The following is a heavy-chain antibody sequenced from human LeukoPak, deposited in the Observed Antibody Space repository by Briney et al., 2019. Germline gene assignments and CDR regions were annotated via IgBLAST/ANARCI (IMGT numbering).Heavy chain of an antibody. D-gene: IGHD3-22*01. V-gene: IGHV3-53*01. CDR2: IYSGGST. CDR3: ARDESGYHDSSGYYYYGMDV. J-gene: IGHJ6*02. CDR1: GFTVSSNY. Sequence: PGGSLRLSCAASGFTVSSNYMSWVRQAPGKGLGWGSVIYSGGSTYYADSVKGRFTISRDNSKNTLYLQMNSLRAEDTAVYYCARDESGYHDSSGYYYYGMDVWGQGTTVTVSS.